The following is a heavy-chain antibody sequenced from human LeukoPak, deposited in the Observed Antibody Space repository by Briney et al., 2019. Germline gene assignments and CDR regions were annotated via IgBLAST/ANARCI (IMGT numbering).Heavy chain of an antibody. Sequence: GGSLRLSCAASGFTFSSYAMHWVRQAPGKGLEWVSSISSSSSYIYYADSVKGRFTISRDNAKNSLYLQMNSLRAEDTAVYYCAREGPRGNSQFDYWGQGTLVTVSS. J-gene: IGHJ4*02. CDR3: AREGPRGNSQFDY. CDR2: ISSSSSYI. CDR1: GFTFSSYA. D-gene: IGHD2/OR15-2a*01. V-gene: IGHV3-21*01.